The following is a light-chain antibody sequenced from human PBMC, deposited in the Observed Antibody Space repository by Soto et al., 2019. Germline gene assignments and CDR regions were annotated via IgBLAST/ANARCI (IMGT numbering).Light chain of an antibody. CDR2: EVV. J-gene: IGLJ1*01. CDR3: TSYTSSSPLV. V-gene: IGLV2-14*01. Sequence: QSALTQPASVSGSPGQSITISCTGTSSDVGGYNYVSWYQHHPGKAPKLMIYEVVNRPSGVSNRFSGSKSGITASLTLSWLQAEDEADYYCTSYTSSSPLVFGTGPSSPS. CDR1: SSDVGGYNY.